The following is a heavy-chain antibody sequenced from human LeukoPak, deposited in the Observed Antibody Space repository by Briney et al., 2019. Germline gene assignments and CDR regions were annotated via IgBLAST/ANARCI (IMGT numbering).Heavy chain of an antibody. CDR3: ARVEPLRYCSSTSRSPSPYFDY. J-gene: IGHJ4*02. D-gene: IGHD2-2*01. CDR1: RYTFTGYY. CDR2: INPVGVST. V-gene: IGHV1-46*01. Sequence: GAVSVSCEASRYTFTGYYMHGGPQAPGQGGVCGGIINPVGVSTSYAQKFQGRVTMNRNMSTRRVYMELSSMSSEAPAVYYCARVEPLRYCSSTSRSPSPYFDYWGQGTLVTVSS.